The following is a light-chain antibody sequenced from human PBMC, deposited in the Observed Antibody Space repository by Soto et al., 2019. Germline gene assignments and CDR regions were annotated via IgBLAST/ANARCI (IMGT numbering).Light chain of an antibody. CDR3: QTWATGIRV. Sequence: QLVLTQSPSASASLGASVKLTCTLSGGHSSYAIAWHQQQPEKGPRYLMNLNNDGSHTKGDGIPDRFSGSSSGAERYLTISSLQSEDEADYYCQTWATGIRVFGGGIKLTVL. J-gene: IGLJ3*02. CDR2: LNNDGSH. CDR1: GGHSSYA. V-gene: IGLV4-69*01.